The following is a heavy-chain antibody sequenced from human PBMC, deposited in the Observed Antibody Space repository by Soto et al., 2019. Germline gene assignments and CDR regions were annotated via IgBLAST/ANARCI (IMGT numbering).Heavy chain of an antibody. V-gene: IGHV3-72*01. D-gene: IGHD6-19*01. J-gene: IGHJ6*02. Sequence: EVQLVESGGGLVQPGGSLRLSCAASGLIFSDYHMDWVRRAPGKGLEWVGRIRRKANSYTTEYAASVKGRFTISRDDSKISLCLQMNSLKSEDSAVYYCALLGGWSGGSSGMDVWGQGTTVTVSS. CDR3: ALLGGWSGGSSGMDV. CDR1: GLIFSDYH. CDR2: IRRKANSYTT.